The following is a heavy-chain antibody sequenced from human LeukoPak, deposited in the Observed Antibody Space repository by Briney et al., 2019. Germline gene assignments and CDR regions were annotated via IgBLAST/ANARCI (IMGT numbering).Heavy chain of an antibody. Sequence: PSETLSLTCAVYGGSFSGYYWSWIRQPPGKGLEWIGEINHSGSTNYNPSLKSRVTISVDTSKNQFSLKLSSVTAADTAVYYCARESNIAAAGLRGYWGQGTLVTVSS. J-gene: IGHJ4*02. CDR1: GGSFSGYY. CDR3: ARESNIAAAGLRGY. CDR2: INHSGST. D-gene: IGHD6-13*01. V-gene: IGHV4-34*01.